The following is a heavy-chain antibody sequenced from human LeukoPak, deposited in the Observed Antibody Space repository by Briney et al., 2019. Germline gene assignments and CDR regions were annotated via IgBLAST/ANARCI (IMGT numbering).Heavy chain of an antibody. CDR1: GFTFSSYA. CDR3: ARGYDY. CDR2: ISGSGGST. J-gene: IGHJ4*02. D-gene: IGHD3-16*01. V-gene: IGHV3-23*01. Sequence: GGSLRLSCAASGFTFSSYAMRWVRQAPGKGLEWVSAISGSGGSTYYADSVKGRFTISRDNAKDSLYLQMNSLRAEDTAVYYYARGYDYWGQGTLVTVSS.